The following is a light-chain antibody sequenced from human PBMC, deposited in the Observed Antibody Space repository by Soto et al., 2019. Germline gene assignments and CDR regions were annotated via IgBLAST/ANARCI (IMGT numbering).Light chain of an antibody. V-gene: IGKV3-11*01. Sequence: EIVLTHSPATLSLSPCDRATLSSRASQSVGTYLGWYQEKPGQAPRLLIYDAFNRATGIPARFSGSGSGTDFTLTISSLEPEDFAVYYCHQRSSWPITFGQGTRLEIK. J-gene: IGKJ5*01. CDR2: DAF. CDR1: QSVGTY. CDR3: HQRSSWPIT.